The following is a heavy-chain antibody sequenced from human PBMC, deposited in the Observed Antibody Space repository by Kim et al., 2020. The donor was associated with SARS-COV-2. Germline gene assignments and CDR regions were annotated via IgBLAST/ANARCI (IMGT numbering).Heavy chain of an antibody. D-gene: IGHD4-17*01. Sequence: DSVKGRFTISRDNSKNTLFLQMNSLRAEDTAVYYCAKGARLTTVTTWHDYWGQGTLVTVSS. V-gene: IGHV3-23*01. CDR3: AKGARLTTVTTWHDY. J-gene: IGHJ4*02.